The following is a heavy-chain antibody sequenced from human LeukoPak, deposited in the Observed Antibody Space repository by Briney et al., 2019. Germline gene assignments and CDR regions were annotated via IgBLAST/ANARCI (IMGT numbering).Heavy chain of an antibody. J-gene: IGHJ3*02. CDR1: GYTFTGYN. CDR3: ARGGVGATNDAFDI. CDR2: INPNSGGT. Sequence: ASVKVSCKASGYTFTGYNMHWVRQAPGQGLEWMGWINPNSGGTNYARKFQGRVTMTRDTSISTAYMELSRLRSDDTAVYYCARGGVGATNDAFDIWGQGTMVTVSS. D-gene: IGHD1-26*01. V-gene: IGHV1-2*02.